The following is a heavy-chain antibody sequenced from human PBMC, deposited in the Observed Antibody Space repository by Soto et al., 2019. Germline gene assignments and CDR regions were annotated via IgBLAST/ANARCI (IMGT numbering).Heavy chain of an antibody. CDR2: IIPIFGTP. CDR3: ARDEPYYGMDV. D-gene: IGHD3-16*01. Sequence: GASVKVSCKASGGTFGSYPISWVRQAPGQGLEWMGGIIPIFGTPNYAQKFQGRVMITADENTSTADMELSSLRSEDTAVYYCARDEPYYGMDVWGRGTTVTVSS. V-gene: IGHV1-69*13. CDR1: GGTFGSYP. J-gene: IGHJ6*02.